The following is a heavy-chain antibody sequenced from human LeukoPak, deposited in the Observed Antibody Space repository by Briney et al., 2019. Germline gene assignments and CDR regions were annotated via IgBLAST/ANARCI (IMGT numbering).Heavy chain of an antibody. CDR3: ASSRGGDYLAFDY. Sequence: SVKVSCKASGGTISSYAISWVRQAPGQGLEWMGGIIPIFGTANYAQKFQGRVTITADESTSTAYMELSSLRSEDTAVYYCASSRGGDYLAFDYWGQGTLVTVSS. J-gene: IGHJ4*02. D-gene: IGHD4-17*01. V-gene: IGHV1-69*13. CDR1: GGTISSYA. CDR2: IIPIFGTA.